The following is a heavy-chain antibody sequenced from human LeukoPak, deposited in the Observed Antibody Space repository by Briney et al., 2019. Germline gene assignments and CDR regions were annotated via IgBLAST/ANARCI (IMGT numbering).Heavy chain of an antibody. CDR2: ISYNGGRK. CDR1: GFTFSSYE. Sequence: GGSLRLSCAASGFTFSSYEMNWVRQAPGKGLEWVALISYNGGRKDYADSVKGRFTIDRDNSKNTVYLHMNSLRPDDTAIYFCARQEARNYYYEGLDYWGQGNLVTVSS. J-gene: IGHJ4*02. D-gene: IGHD3-22*01. CDR3: ARQEARNYYYEGLDY. V-gene: IGHV3-30*04.